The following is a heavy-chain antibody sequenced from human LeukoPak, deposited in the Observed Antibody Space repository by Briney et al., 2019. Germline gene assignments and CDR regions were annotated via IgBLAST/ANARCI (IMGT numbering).Heavy chain of an antibody. CDR2: ISGSGGST. V-gene: IGHV3-23*01. D-gene: IGHD1-14*01. Sequence: GGSLRLSCAASGFTFSSYAMSWVRQAPGKGLEWVSAISGSGGSTYYADSVKGRFTISRDNSKNTLYLQMSSLRAEDTAVYYCAKDKTVGNYYYYYMDVWGKGTTVTVSS. J-gene: IGHJ6*03. CDR1: GFTFSSYA. CDR3: AKDKTVGNYYYYYMDV.